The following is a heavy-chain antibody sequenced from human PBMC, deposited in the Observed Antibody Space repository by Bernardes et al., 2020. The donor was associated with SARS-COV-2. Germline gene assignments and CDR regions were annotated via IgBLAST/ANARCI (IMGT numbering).Heavy chain of an antibody. CDR2: ISGSGGST. J-gene: IGHJ4*02. CDR3: DMVPNY. Sequence: GGSLRLSCAASGFTFSGYAMSWVRQAPGKGLEWVSTISGSGGSTYYADSVKGRFTISRDNSKNTLYLQMSSLTAEDTAVYYCDMVPNYWGQGTLVTVSS. CDR1: GFTFSGYA. D-gene: IGHD2-2*01. V-gene: IGHV3-23*01.